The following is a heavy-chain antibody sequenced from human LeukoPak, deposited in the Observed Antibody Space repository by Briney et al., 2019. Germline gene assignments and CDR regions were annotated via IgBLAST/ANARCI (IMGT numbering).Heavy chain of an antibody. V-gene: IGHV4-4*02. CDR2: IYHSGST. CDR3: ARGRITMVRGETYYYYYMDV. Sequence: SGTLSLTCAVSGGSISSSNWWSWVRQPPGKGLEWIGEIYHSGSTNYNPSLKSRVTISVDKSKNQFSLKLSSVTAADTAVYYCARGRITMVRGETYYYYYMDVWGKGTTVTISS. D-gene: IGHD3-10*01. CDR1: GGSISSSNW. J-gene: IGHJ6*03.